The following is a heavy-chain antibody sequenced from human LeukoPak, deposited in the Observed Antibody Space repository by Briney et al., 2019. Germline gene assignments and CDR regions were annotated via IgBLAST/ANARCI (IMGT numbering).Heavy chain of an antibody. CDR2: ISSSSCYT. CDR1: GFTFSDYY. V-gene: IGHV3-11*06. CDR3: ARESYSSTGLDV. D-gene: IGHD6-19*01. Sequence: GGSLRLSCAASGFTFSDYYMSWIRQAPGKGLEWVSLISSSSCYTNYADPVQGRFTISRDNAKNSQYLQMNSLRAEDTAVYYCARESYSSTGLDVWGKGTTVTVSS. J-gene: IGHJ6*04.